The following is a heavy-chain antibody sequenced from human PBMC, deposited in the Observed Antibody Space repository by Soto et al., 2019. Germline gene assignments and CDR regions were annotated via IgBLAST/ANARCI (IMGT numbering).Heavy chain of an antibody. V-gene: IGHV4-30-2*01. J-gene: IGHJ4*02. CDR2: IYHIGST. CDR1: GGSISSGGYS. Sequence: PSETLSLTCAVSGGSISSGGYSWSWILQPPGKGLEWIWYIYHIGSTYYNPSLKSRVTISVDRSKNQFSLKLSSVTSPDTAVYYCARNIVGATYLDYWGQGTLVTVSS. D-gene: IGHD1-26*01. CDR3: ARNIVGATYLDY.